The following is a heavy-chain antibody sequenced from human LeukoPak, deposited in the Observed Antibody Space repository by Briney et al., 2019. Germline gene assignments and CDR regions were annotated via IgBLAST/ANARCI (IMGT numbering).Heavy chain of an antibody. D-gene: IGHD3-10*01. CDR3: AAFYGSGSY. CDR1: GGTFSSYA. V-gene: IGHV1-69*06. CDR2: IIPIFGTA. J-gene: IGHJ4*02. Sequence: ASVKVSCKASGGTFSSYAISWVRQAPGQGLEWMGGIIPIFGTANYAQKFQGRVTITADKPTSTAYMELSSLRSEDTAVYYCAAFYGSGSYWGQGTLVTVSS.